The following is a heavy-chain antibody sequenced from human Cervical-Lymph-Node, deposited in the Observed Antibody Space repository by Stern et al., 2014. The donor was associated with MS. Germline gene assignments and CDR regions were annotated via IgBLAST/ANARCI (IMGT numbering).Heavy chain of an antibody. CDR2: IYYSGST. V-gene: IGHV4-31*03. CDR3: ARVSYDFWSGYYTVDY. D-gene: IGHD3-3*01. J-gene: IGHJ4*02. CDR1: GGSISSGGYY. Sequence: QVQLQESGPGLVKPSQTLSLTCTVSGGSISSGGYYWSWIRQHPGKGLEWLVYIYYSGSTYYNPSLKSRVTISVDTSKNQFSLKLSSVTAADTAVYYCARVSYDFWSGYYTVDYWGQGTLVTVSS.